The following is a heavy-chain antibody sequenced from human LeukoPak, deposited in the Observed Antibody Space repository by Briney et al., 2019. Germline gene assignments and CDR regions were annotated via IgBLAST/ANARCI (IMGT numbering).Heavy chain of an antibody. J-gene: IGHJ6*02. Sequence: SETLSLTCTVSGGSISSYYWSWIRQPAGKGLEWIGRIYTSGSTNYNPSLKSRVTISVDTSKNQFSLKLSSVTAADTAVYYCARGRRQRLVTGYYYGMDVWGQGTTVTVSS. D-gene: IGHD6-13*01. CDR3: ARGRRQRLVTGYYYGMDV. CDR2: IYTSGST. V-gene: IGHV4-4*07. CDR1: GGSISSYY.